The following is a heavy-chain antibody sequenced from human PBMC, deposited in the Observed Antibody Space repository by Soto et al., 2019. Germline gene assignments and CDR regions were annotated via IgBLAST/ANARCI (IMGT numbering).Heavy chain of an antibody. J-gene: IGHJ6*02. CDR1: GYTFTSYG. Sequence: ASVKVSCKASGYTFTSYGISWVRQAPGQGLEWMGWISAYNGNTDYAQKLQGRVTMTTDTSTSTAYMELRSLRSDDTAVYYCASNLYNWNDKGYGMDVWGQGTTVTVSS. CDR3: ASNLYNWNDKGYGMDV. CDR2: ISAYNGNT. D-gene: IGHD1-20*01. V-gene: IGHV1-18*01.